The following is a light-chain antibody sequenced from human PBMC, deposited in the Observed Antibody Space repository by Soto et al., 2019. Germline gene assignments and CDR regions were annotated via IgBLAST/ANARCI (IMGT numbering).Light chain of an antibody. CDR1: QSVSSN. CDR3: QQYNNWWT. J-gene: IGKJ1*01. Sequence: EIGMTQSPGTLSLSPGERATLSCRASQSVSSNLAWYQQKPGQAPRLLIYGASTRATGIPARFSGSGSGTEFTLTISSLQSEDFAFYYCQQYNNWWTFGQGTKVDI. V-gene: IGKV3-15*01. CDR2: GAS.